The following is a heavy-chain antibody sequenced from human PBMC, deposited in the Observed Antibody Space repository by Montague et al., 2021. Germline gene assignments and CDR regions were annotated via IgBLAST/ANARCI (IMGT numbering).Heavy chain of an antibody. V-gene: IGHV4-39*01. Sequence: SETLSLTCTVSGASITSNIYYCGWIRQSPGKGLEWIGSIYYSGNSFYQPSLKSRITMAVDTSKNQFSLKLSSVTAADTAIYYCASVFCSWYVEWFDPWGQGTLVTVSS. CDR3: ASVFCSWYVEWFDP. CDR1: GASITSNIYY. J-gene: IGHJ5*02. D-gene: IGHD6-13*01. CDR2: IYYSGNS.